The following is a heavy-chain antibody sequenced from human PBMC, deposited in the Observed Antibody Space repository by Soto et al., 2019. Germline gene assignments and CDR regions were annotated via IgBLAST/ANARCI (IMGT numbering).Heavy chain of an antibody. CDR3: VCGGNFFVY. CDR1: GFTFSTYW. CDR2: LDQDGSER. J-gene: IGHJ4*02. Sequence: EVQLVESGGGLVQPGGSLRLSCAAPGFTFSTYWMTWVRRPPGKGLEWVANLDQDGSERYYVDSVRGRFTISRDNAKNSLYLQMNSLRAEDTAVYYCVCGGNFFVYWGQGTLVTVSP. D-gene: IGHD3-16*01. V-gene: IGHV3-7*01.